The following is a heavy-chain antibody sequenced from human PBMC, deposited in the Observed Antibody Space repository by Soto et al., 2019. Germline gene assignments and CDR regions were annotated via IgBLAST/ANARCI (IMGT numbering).Heavy chain of an antibody. D-gene: IGHD4-17*01. CDR1: GFTFSTYS. Sequence: GGSLRLSCAASGFTFSTYSMNWVRQAPGKGLEWVSSISSSGNNIYYTDSVKGRFTISRDNANNSLFLQLDSLRAEDTAVYYGARDLYGDYVFDYWGQGTLVTVSS. V-gene: IGHV3-21*01. CDR3: ARDLYGDYVFDY. J-gene: IGHJ4*02. CDR2: ISSSGNNI.